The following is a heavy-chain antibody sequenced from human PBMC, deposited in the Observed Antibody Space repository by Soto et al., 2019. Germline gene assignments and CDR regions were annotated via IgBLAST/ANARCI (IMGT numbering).Heavy chain of an antibody. CDR3: TTVIRGETGSWPNDYYYYGMDF. V-gene: IGHV3-15*07. J-gene: IGHJ6*02. Sequence: GGSLRLSCAASGFTFSNAWMNWVRQAPGKGLEWVGRIKSKTDGGTTDYAAPVKGRFTISRDESKNKVYLQMNSLNTEDTAVYYCTTVIRGETGSWPNDYYYYGMDFWGQGTTVTVSS. CDR1: GFTFSNAW. CDR2: IKSKTDGGTT. D-gene: IGHD6-13*01.